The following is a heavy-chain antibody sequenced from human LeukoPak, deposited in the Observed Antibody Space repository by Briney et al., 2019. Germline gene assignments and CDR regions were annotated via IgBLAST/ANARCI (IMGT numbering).Heavy chain of an antibody. V-gene: IGHV3-7*05. CDR1: GFTFSSYW. CDR2: IKKDGSEE. Sequence: GGSLRLSCAASGFTFSSYWMSWVRQAPGKGLEGVANIKKDGSEEVYVDSVKGRFTISRDNAKNSLFLQMNTLRAEDTAVYYCARDPYSSTWSYGMDVWGQGTLVTVSS. J-gene: IGHJ6*02. D-gene: IGHD6-6*01. CDR3: ARDPYSSTWSYGMDV.